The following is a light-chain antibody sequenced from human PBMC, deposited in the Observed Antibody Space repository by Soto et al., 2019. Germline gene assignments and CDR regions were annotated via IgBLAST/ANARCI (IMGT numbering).Light chain of an antibody. CDR2: DVT. Sequence: QSALTQPASVSESPGQSITIPCAGTSSDVGGYNYVSWYQQYPGKAPKLIIYDVTNRPSGVSXRFSGSKSGNTASLTISGXXXEDEAXXXXSSYASSSTLVLFGGGTKVTVL. CDR3: SSYASSSTLVL. V-gene: IGLV2-14*01. CDR1: SSDVGGYNY. J-gene: IGLJ2*01.